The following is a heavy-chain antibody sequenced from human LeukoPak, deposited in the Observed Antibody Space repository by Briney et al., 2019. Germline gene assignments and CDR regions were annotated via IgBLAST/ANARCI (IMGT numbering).Heavy chain of an antibody. CDR3: AREGQRGSSGYFDY. J-gene: IGHJ4*02. Sequence: SETLSLTCTVSGGSISSYYWSWIRQPPGKGLEWIGYIYYSGSTNYNPSLKSRVTISVDTSKNQFSLKLSSVTAADTAVYYCAREGQRGSSGYFDYWGQGTLVTVSS. D-gene: IGHD3-22*01. CDR2: IYYSGST. V-gene: IGHV4-59*01. CDR1: GGSISSYY.